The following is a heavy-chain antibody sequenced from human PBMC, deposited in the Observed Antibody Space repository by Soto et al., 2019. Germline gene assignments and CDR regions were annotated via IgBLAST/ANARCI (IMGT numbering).Heavy chain of an antibody. Sequence: ASVKVSCKASGYTFTSYAMHWVRQAPGQRLEWMGWINAGNGYTKYSQKFQGRVTITRDTSASTAYMELSSLRSEDTAVYYCARDPGGSSGYNWFDPWGQGTLVTVSS. J-gene: IGHJ5*02. V-gene: IGHV1-3*01. CDR2: INAGNGYT. CDR3: ARDPGGSSGYNWFDP. CDR1: GYTFTSYA. D-gene: IGHD6-6*01.